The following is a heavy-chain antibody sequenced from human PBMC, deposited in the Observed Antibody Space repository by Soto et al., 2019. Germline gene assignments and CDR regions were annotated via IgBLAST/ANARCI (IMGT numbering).Heavy chain of an antibody. D-gene: IGHD3-10*01. Sequence: QDHLAQSGAEVKKPGSSVTVSCKASGGTFNSYGISWVRQAPGQGLDWMGVIIPLYGTVNYAQKFQGRVSITADKSTSIAYMDLSSLRSYDTAVYYCARVRVIRGVIPSHFGLWGQGTLVTVSS. V-gene: IGHV1-69*06. CDR3: ARVRVIRGVIPSHFGL. J-gene: IGHJ4*02. CDR1: GGTFNSYG. CDR2: IIPLYGTV.